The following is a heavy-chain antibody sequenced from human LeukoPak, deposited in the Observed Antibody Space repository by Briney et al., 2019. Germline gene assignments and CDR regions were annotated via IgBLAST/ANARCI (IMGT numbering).Heavy chain of an antibody. CDR3: ARRLHSSGVGFFDY. V-gene: IGHV3-7*01. CDR1: GFTFSSYW. J-gene: IGHJ4*02. D-gene: IGHD6-19*01. CDR2: IKQDGSEK. Sequence: GGSLRLSCAASGFTFSSYWMSWVRQAPGKGLEWVANIKQDGSEKYYVDSVKGRFTISRDNAKNSLYLQMNSLRAEDTAVYYCARRLHSSGVGFFDYWGQGTLVTVSS.